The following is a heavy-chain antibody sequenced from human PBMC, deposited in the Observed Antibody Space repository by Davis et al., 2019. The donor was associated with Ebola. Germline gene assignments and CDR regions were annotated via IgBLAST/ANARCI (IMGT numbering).Heavy chain of an antibody. V-gene: IGHV3-74*01. CDR2: IDPDGSVI. J-gene: IGHJ6*02. CDR3: ATLSYGMDV. Sequence: HTGGSLRLSCAASGFTFRSYYMHWVRQVSGKGLVWVSGIDPDGSVISYADSVKGRFTISRDNAKDTVYLQMNSLRAEDSAEYYCATLSYGMDVWGQGTTVTVSS. CDR1: GFTFRSYY.